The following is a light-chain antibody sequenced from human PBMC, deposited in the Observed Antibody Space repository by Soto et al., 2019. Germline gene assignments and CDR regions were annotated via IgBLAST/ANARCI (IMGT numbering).Light chain of an antibody. V-gene: IGKV3-11*01. Sequence: EIVLTQSPGTLSLSPGERATLSCRASQSVSSYLAWYQQKPGQAPRLLIYDASNRATGIPARFSGSGSGTDFTLTISSLEPEDFVVYYCQQRSNWWTFGQGTKV. CDR1: QSVSSY. CDR2: DAS. J-gene: IGKJ1*01. CDR3: QQRSNWWT.